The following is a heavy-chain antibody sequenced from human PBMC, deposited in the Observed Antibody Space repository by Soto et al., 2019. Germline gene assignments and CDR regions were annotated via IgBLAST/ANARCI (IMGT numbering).Heavy chain of an antibody. V-gene: IGHV1-69*13. Sequence: SVKVSCKASGGTFSSYAISWVRQAPGQGLEWMGGIIPIFGTANYAQKFQGRVTITADESTSTAYMELSSLRSEDTAVYYCARGPYYYDSSGYYPAKGYFQHWGQGTLVTVSS. J-gene: IGHJ1*01. D-gene: IGHD3-22*01. CDR3: ARGPYYYDSSGYYPAKGYFQH. CDR1: GGTFSSYA. CDR2: IIPIFGTA.